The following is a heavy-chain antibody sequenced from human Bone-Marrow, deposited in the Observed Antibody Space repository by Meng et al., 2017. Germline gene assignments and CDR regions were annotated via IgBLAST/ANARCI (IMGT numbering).Heavy chain of an antibody. V-gene: IGHV3-33*01. D-gene: IGHD4-23*01. Sequence: GESLKISCAASGFTFSSYGMHWVRQAPGKGLEWVAVIWYDGSNKYYADSVKGRFTISRDNSKNTLYLQMNSLRAEDTAVYCCARDSDDYGGNLFDYWGQGTLVTVSS. CDR2: IWYDGSNK. J-gene: IGHJ4*02. CDR3: ARDSDDYGGNLFDY. CDR1: GFTFSSYG.